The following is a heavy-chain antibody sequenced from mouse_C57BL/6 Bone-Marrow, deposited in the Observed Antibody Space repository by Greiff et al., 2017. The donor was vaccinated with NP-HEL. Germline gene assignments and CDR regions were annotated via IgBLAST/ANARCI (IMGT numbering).Heavy chain of an antibody. CDR1: GYTFTSYW. V-gene: IGHV1-52*01. D-gene: IGHD3-3*01. CDR3: ARLRAFSSYAMDY. J-gene: IGHJ4*01. CDR2: IDPSDSET. Sequence: VQRVESGAELVRPGSSVKLSCKASGYTFTSYWMHWVKQRPIQGLEWIGNIDPSDSETHYNQKFKDKATLTVDKSSSTAYMQLSSLTSEDSAVYYCARLRAFSSYAMDYWGQGTSVTVSS.